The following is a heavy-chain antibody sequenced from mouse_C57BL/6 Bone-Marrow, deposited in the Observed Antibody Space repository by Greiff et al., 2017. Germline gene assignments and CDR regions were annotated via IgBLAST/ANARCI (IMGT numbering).Heavy chain of an antibody. J-gene: IGHJ3*01. D-gene: IGHD2-3*01. CDR2: IDPGDGDT. CDR3: ATSVDAAYWFDY. CDR1: GYNIKSDW. V-gene: IGHV14-1*01. Sequence: EVQLQQSGAELVRPGASVKMSCTASGYNIKSDWMHWVKQRPGQGLEWIGQIDPGDGDTEYDSKFKGKATLTADTSSSTAYLQLSSLTSEDSAVYYCATSVDAAYWFDYWGQGTTVTVSA.